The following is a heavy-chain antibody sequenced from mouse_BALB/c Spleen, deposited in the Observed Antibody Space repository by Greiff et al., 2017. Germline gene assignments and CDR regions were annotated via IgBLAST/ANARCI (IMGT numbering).Heavy chain of an antibody. D-gene: IGHD1-1*01. CDR1: GFSLTGYG. CDR3: ARDSNPSYYYGSSYDYAMDY. CDR2: IWGDGST. V-gene: IGHV2-6-7*01. Sequence: QVQLKESGPGLVAPSQSLSITCTVSGFSLTGYGVNWVRQPPGKGLEWLGMIWGDGSTDYNSALKSRLSISKDNSKSQVFLKMNSLQTDDTARYYCARDSNPSYYYGSSYDYAMDYWGQGTSVTVSS. J-gene: IGHJ4*01.